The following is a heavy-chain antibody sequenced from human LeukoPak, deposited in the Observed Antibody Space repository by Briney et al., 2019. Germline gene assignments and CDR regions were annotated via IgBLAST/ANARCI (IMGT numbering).Heavy chain of an antibody. CDR3: GKFGAPRRGTCFDY. CDR1: GFTFSSYA. D-gene: IGHD3-10*01. CDR2: ITDSGAGT. Sequence: GGSLRLSCAASGFTFSSYAMSWVRQAPGKGLEWVSAITDSGAGTYYADSVRGRFTISRDNSKNTLYLQMNSLRAEDTAVYYCGKFGAPRRGTCFDYWGQGTLVTVSS. V-gene: IGHV3-23*01. J-gene: IGHJ4*02.